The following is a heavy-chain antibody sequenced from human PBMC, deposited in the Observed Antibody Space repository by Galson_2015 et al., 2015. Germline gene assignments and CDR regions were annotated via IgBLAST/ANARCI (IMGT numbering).Heavy chain of an antibody. V-gene: IGHV1-2*06. D-gene: IGHD3-3*01. CDR3: ASVDPTLKLITIFGGWYYYGMDV. Sequence: SCKASGYTFTGYYMHWVRQAPGQGLEWMGRINPNSGGTNYAQKFQGRVTMTRDTSISTAYMELSRLRSDDTAVYYCASVDPTLKLITIFGGWYYYGMDVWGQGTTVTVSS. J-gene: IGHJ6*02. CDR2: INPNSGGT. CDR1: GYTFTGYY.